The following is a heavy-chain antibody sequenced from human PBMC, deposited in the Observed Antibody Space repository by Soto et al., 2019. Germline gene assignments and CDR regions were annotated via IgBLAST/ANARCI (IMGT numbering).Heavy chain of an antibody. CDR3: ERDNPQPFTMRIKSYAFDI. V-gene: IGHV3-33*01. Sequence: QVQLVESGGGVVQPGRSLSLSCAASGFTFRTYGMHWVRQAPGKGPEWVAVIWYDGTHKYYADSVNGRFTISRDTSKNALYLQMNSLRAEDTAVYYCERDNPQPFTMRIKSYAFDIWGQGTMVTVSS. J-gene: IGHJ3*02. CDR1: GFTFRTYG. D-gene: IGHD3-22*01. CDR2: IWYDGTHK.